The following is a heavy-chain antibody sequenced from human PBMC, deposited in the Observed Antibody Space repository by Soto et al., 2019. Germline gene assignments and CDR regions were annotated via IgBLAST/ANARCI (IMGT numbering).Heavy chain of an antibody. CDR1: GYTFTSYY. V-gene: IGHV1-2*04. Sequence: GASVKVSCKASGYTFTSYYLHWVRQAPGQGLEWMGWINPNSGGTNYSQKFQGWVTMTRDTSISTAYMELSRLRSDDTPVYYCARGPPAAVAGFLLDYWGQGTLVTVSS. D-gene: IGHD6-19*01. J-gene: IGHJ4*02. CDR2: INPNSGGT. CDR3: ARGPPAAVAGFLLDY.